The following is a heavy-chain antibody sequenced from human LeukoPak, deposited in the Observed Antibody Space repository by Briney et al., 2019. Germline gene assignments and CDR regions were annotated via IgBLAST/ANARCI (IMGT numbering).Heavy chain of an antibody. Sequence: SGGSLRLSCAASGFTFSSYSMNWVRQAPGKRLEWVSSISSSSSYIYYADSVKGRFTISRDNAKNSLYLQMNSLRAEDTAVYYCARARSSSWHGMDVWGQGTTVTVSS. D-gene: IGHD6-13*01. J-gene: IGHJ6*02. CDR3: ARARSSSWHGMDV. CDR2: ISSSSSYI. CDR1: GFTFSSYS. V-gene: IGHV3-21*01.